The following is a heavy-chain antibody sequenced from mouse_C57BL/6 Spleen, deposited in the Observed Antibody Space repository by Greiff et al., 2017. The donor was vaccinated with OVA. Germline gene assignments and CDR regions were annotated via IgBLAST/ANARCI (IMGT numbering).Heavy chain of an antibody. D-gene: IGHD2-3*01. V-gene: IGHV1-69*01. CDR1: GYTFTSYW. Sequence: VQLQQPGAELVMPGASVKLSCKASGYTFTSYWMHWVKQRPGQGLEWIGEIDPSDSYTNYNQKFKGKSTLTVDKSSSTAYMQLSSLTSEDSAVYYCARYNDGYYVDYWGQGTTLTVSS. CDR3: ARYNDGYYVDY. CDR2: IDPSDSYT. J-gene: IGHJ2*01.